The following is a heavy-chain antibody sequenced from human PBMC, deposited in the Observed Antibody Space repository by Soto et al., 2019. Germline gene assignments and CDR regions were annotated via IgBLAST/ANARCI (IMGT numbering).Heavy chain of an antibody. D-gene: IGHD3-22*01. Sequence: SETLSLTCTVSGGSISSGDYYWSWIRQPPGKGLEWIGYIYYSGSTYYNPSLKSRVTISVDTSKNQFSLKLSSVTAADTAVYYCASRRHDSSGYCPRCALDIWGQGTMVTVSS. J-gene: IGHJ3*02. CDR1: GGSISSGDYY. CDR2: IYYSGST. V-gene: IGHV4-30-4*01. CDR3: ASRRHDSSGYCPRCALDI.